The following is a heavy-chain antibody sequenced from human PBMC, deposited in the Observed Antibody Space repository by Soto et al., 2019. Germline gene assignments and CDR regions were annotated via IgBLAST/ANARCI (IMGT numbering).Heavy chain of an antibody. V-gene: IGHV1-69*13. CDR3: ASTSNTVTTATHFDD. CDR1: GGTFSSYA. J-gene: IGHJ4*02. D-gene: IGHD4-17*01. CDR2: IIPIFGTA. Sequence: SVKVSCKASGGTFSSYAISWVRQAPGQGLEWMGGIIPIFGTANYAQKFQGRVTITADESTSTAYMELSSLRSEDTAVYYCASTSNTVTTATHFDDWGQGTLVTVSS.